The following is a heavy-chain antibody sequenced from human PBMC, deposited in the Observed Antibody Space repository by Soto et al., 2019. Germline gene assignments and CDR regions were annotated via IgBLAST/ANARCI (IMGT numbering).Heavy chain of an antibody. D-gene: IGHD3-22*01. CDR3: ARGLLPNYYDSSGSIPPEANYYYYGMDV. CDR2: ISSSSSTI. J-gene: IGHJ6*02. CDR1: GFTFSSYS. V-gene: IGHV3-48*02. Sequence: GGSLRLSCAASGFTFSSYSMNWVRQAPGKGLEWVSYISSSSSTIYYADSVKGRFTISRDNAKNSLYLQMNSLRDEDTAVYYCARGLLPNYYDSSGSIPPEANYYYYGMDVWGQGTTVTVSS.